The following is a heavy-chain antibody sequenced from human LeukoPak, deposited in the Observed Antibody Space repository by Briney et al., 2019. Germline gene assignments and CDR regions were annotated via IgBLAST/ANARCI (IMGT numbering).Heavy chain of an antibody. J-gene: IGHJ4*02. CDR3: AKDRGAAAGFDY. V-gene: IGHV3-30-3*01. D-gene: IGHD6-13*01. CDR2: ISYDGSNT. Sequence: GGSLRLSCAASGFTFRSYSMHWVRQAPGKGLEWVAVISYDGSNTYYADSVKGRFTISRDNSKNTLYLQMNSLRAEDTAVYYCAKDRGAAAGFDYWGQGTLVTVSS. CDR1: GFTFRSYS.